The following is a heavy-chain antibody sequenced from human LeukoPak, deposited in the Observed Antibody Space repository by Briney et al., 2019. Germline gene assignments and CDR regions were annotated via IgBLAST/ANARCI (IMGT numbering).Heavy chain of an antibody. CDR1: GFTFTSHS. CDR3: ARDGQWDLTYYLDY. V-gene: IGHV3-21*01. D-gene: IGHD1-26*01. Sequence: GGSLRLSCAVSGFTFTSHSLNWVRQAPGKGLELVSCISSHGNYIYYADSVKGRFTVSRDDATNSVFLQMNSLRAEDTGIYYCARDGQWDLTYYLDYWGQGILVSVSS. CDR2: ISSHGNYI. J-gene: IGHJ4*02.